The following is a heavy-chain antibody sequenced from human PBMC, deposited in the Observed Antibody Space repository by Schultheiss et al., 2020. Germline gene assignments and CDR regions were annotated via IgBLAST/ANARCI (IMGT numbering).Heavy chain of an antibody. Sequence: SETLSLTCTVSGGSISSGGYYWGWIRQPPGKGLEWIGEINHSGSTNYNPSLKSRVTISVDTSKNQFSLKVSSVTAADTAMYYCVLTRSGYYYFDYWGQGTLVTVSS. CDR2: INHSGST. D-gene: IGHD3-3*01. V-gene: IGHV4-39*07. CDR3: VLTRSGYYYFDY. J-gene: IGHJ4*02. CDR1: GGSISSGGYY.